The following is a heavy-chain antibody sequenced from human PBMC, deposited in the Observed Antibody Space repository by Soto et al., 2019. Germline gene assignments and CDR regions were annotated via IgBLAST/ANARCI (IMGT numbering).Heavy chain of an antibody. V-gene: IGHV1-69*06. D-gene: IGHD5-12*01. CDR1: GGTFSSYA. CDR2: IIPIFGTA. J-gene: IGHJ6*02. CDR3: ARVSPRGGYSGYDLDRPGHYYYGMDV. Sequence: SVKVSCKASGGTFSSYAISWVRQAPGQGLEWMGGIIPIFGTANYAQKFQGRVTITADKSTSTAYMELSSLRSEDTAVYYCARVSPRGGYSGYDLDRPGHYYYGMDVWGQGTTVTVSS.